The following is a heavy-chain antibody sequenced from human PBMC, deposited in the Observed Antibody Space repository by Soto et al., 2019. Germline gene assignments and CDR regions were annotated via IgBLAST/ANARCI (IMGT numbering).Heavy chain of an antibody. D-gene: IGHD3-10*01. J-gene: IGHJ6*02. V-gene: IGHV3-7*03. CDR2: IKQDGSEK. CDR1: GFTFSSYW. CDR3: ARDQYKANGSGSRDYYYYGMDV. Sequence: GGSLRLSCAASGFTFSSYWMSWVRQAPGKGLEWVANIKQDGSEKYYVDSVKGRFTISRDNSKNTLYLQMNSLRAEDTAVYYCARDQYKANGSGSRDYYYYGMDVWGQGTTVTVSS.